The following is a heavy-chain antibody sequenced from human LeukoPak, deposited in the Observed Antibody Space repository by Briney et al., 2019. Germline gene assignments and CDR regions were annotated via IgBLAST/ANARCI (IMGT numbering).Heavy chain of an antibody. CDR1: TSR. CDR3: ARDLWNFYDDSGYNRDFDS. Sequence: ASVKVSCKATSRISWVRQAPGQGLEWMGWIGTYGGDTYYAQKFQGRITVTTDTSTSTVYMELRNLRSDDTAVCYCARDLWNFYDDSGYNRDFDSWGQGTLVTVPS. D-gene: IGHD3-22*01. J-gene: IGHJ5*01. V-gene: IGHV1-18*01. CDR2: IGTYGGDT.